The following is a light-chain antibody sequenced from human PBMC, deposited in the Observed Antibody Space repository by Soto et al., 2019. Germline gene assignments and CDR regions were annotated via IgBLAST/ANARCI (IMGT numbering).Light chain of an antibody. CDR3: QQYGSSPLT. CDR1: QIVNSYF. V-gene: IGKV3-20*01. J-gene: IGKJ4*01. CDR2: NTF. Sequence: IVLTQSPGTLSLSPGERATLSCRASQIVNSYFFAWYQQRPGQPPRLLIYNTFARATGVPDRFSGSGSGTDFTLSISRLEPEDFAVYFCQQYGSSPLTFGGGTKVDIK.